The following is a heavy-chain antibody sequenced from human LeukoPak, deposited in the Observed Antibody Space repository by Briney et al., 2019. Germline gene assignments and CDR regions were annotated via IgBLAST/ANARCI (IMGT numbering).Heavy chain of an antibody. CDR2: INTNTGNP. CDR1: GGTFSSYA. CDR3: ARVSYGSGTPDGAFDI. V-gene: IGHV7-4-1*02. D-gene: IGHD3-10*01. Sequence: ASVKVSCKASGGTFSSYAISWVRQAPGQGLEWMGWINTNTGNPTYAQGFTGRFVFSLDTSVSTAYLQISSLKAEDTAVYYCARVSYGSGTPDGAFDIWGQGTMVTASS. J-gene: IGHJ3*02.